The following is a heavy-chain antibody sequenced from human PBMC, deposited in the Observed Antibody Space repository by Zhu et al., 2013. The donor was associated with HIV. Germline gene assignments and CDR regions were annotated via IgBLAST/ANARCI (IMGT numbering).Heavy chain of an antibody. CDR1: GYTFTSYG. V-gene: IGHV1-18*04. CDR2: ISAYNGNT. CDR3: ARDGMGRYFDWLRHFDY. Sequence: QVQLVQSGAEVKKPGSSVKVSCKASGYTFTSYGISWVRQAPGQGLEWMGWISAYNGNTNYAQKLQGRVTMTTDTSTSTAYMELRSLRSDDTAVYYCARDGMGRYFDWLRHFDYWGQGTLVTVSS. J-gene: IGHJ4*02. D-gene: IGHD3-9*01.